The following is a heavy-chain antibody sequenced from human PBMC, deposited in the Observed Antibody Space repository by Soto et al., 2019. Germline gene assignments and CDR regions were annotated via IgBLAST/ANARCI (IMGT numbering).Heavy chain of an antibody. J-gene: IGHJ4*02. Sequence: QVQLVQSGAEVKKPGASVKVSCKASGYTFTSYGISWVRQAPGQGLEWMGWISAYNGNTNYAQKLQGRGTMTADTSTSTAYMELRSLRSDDTAVYYCARDPLPEEGIAAALTSPDYWGQGTLVTVSS. CDR2: ISAYNGNT. CDR3: ARDPLPEEGIAAALTSPDY. CDR1: GYTFTSYG. D-gene: IGHD6-13*01. V-gene: IGHV1-18*01.